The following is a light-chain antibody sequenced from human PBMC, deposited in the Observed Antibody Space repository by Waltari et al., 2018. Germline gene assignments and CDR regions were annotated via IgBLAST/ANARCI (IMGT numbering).Light chain of an antibody. CDR3: SSSAGSNKYV. V-gene: IGLV2-8*01. CDR2: EVN. J-gene: IGLJ1*01. Sequence: QSALTQPPSASGSPGQSVAISCTGTNSDVGSSKYVSWYQQHPGEVPKVIIYEVNKRPAGAPDRFSGSRSGNTASLTVSGLRAEDEADYYCSSSAGSNKYVFGSGTKVTVL. CDR1: NSDVGSSKY.